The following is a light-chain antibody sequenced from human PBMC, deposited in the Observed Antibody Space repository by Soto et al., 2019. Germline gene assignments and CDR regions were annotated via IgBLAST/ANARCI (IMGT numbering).Light chain of an antibody. Sequence: VLTQSPSVSGAPGQRVTISCTGSSSNIGAGYDVHWYQQLPGTAPKLLIYGNSNRPSGVPDRFSGSKSGTSASLAITGLQAEDEADYYCSSYTFSSSLEGVFGTGTKVTVL. CDR3: SSYTFSSSLEGV. J-gene: IGLJ1*01. CDR2: GNS. V-gene: IGLV1-40*01. CDR1: SSNIGAGYD.